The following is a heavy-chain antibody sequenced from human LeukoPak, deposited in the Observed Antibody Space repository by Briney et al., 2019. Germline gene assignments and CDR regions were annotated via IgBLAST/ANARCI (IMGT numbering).Heavy chain of an antibody. CDR3: AARDYGDYPYYFDY. J-gene: IGHJ4*02. V-gene: IGHV1-2*06. D-gene: IGHD4-17*01. Sequence: ASVKVSCKASGYTFTGYYRHWVRQAPGQGLEWMGRINPNSGGTNYAQKFQGRVTMTRDTSISTAYMELSRLRSDDTAVYYCAARDYGDYPYYFDYWGQGTLVTVSS. CDR1: GYTFTGYY. CDR2: INPNSGGT.